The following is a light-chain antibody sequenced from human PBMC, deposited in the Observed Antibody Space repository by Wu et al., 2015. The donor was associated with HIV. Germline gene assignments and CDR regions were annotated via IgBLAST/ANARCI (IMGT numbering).Light chain of an antibody. CDR3: QQYGSSPTT. V-gene: IGKV3-20*01. CDR1: QSVSSNY. Sequence: EIVLTQSPGTLSLSPGERATLSCRASQSVSSNYLAWYQQKPGQAPRLLISAASNRATGIPDRSSGSGSGTDFTLTISRLEPEDFVVYYCQQYGSSPTTFGQG. CDR2: AAS. J-gene: IGKJ1*01.